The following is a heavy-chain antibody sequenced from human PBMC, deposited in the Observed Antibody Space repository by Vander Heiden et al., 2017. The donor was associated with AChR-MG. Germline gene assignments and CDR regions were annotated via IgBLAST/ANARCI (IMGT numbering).Heavy chain of an antibody. J-gene: IGHJ4*02. CDR2: ISGSGGST. CDR3: AKTGDGYNSEWDY. V-gene: IGHV3-23*01. Sequence: EVQLLESGGGLVQPGGSLRLSFAASGFTFSSYAMSWVRQAPGKGLEWVSAISGSGGSTYYADSVKGRFTISRDNSKNTLYLQMNSLRAEDTAVYYCAKTGDGYNSEWDYWGQGTLVTVSS. D-gene: IGHD5-12*01. CDR1: GFTFSSYA.